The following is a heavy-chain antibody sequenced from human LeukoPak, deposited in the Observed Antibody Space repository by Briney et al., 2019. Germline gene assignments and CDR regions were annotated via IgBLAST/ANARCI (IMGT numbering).Heavy chain of an antibody. D-gene: IGHD2-21*02. Sequence: WWSLRLSCSASGFTFTSNAMSWVRQAPGKGLEWVSSISLRGADTNYADSVKGRFTISRDDSKNALYLQMSSLRAEDTAVYFCARRGCYGGNCYPCDYWGQGTLVTVSS. CDR2: ISLRGADT. J-gene: IGHJ4*02. CDR3: ARRGCYGGNCYPCDY. CDR1: GFTFTSNA. V-gene: IGHV3-23*01.